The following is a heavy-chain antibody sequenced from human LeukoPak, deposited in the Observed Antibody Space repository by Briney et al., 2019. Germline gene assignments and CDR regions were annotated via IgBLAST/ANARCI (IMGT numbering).Heavy chain of an antibody. Sequence: GGSLRLSCAASGFTFSNYGMHWARQAPGKGLQWVALIWSDGTKKYYADSVKGRFTISRDNSKNTLYLQMNSLRAEDTAVYYCAREPGYSSGHPFDYWGQGTLVTVSS. J-gene: IGHJ4*02. CDR3: AREPGYSSGHPFDY. CDR2: IWSDGTKK. CDR1: GFTFSNYG. D-gene: IGHD6-19*01. V-gene: IGHV3-33*01.